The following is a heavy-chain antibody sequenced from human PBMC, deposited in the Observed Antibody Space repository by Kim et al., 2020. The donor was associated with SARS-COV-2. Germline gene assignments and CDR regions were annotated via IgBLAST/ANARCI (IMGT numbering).Heavy chain of an antibody. J-gene: IGHJ6*02. D-gene: IGHD6-13*01. CDR2: INPNSGGT. V-gene: IGHV1-2*06. CDR3: ARGIAAAGLYYYGMDV. CDR1: GYTFTGHY. Sequence: ASVKVSCKASGYTFTGHYYHWVRQAPGQGLEWMGRINPNSGGTNYAQKFQGSVTMTRDTSISTAYMELSRLTSDDTAVYYCARGIAAAGLYYYGMDVWGQ.